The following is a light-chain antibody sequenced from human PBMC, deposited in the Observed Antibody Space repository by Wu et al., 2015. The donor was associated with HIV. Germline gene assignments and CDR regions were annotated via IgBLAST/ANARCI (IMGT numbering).Light chain of an antibody. CDR3: QQYNNWPPWT. J-gene: IGKJ1*01. CDR2: DAS. V-gene: IGKV3-15*01. Sequence: MVMTQSPAILSVSLGERATLSCRASQSVSSNLAWYQQKPGQAPRLLIYDASTRATGIPARFSGSGSGTEFTLTISSLQSEDFAVYYCQQYNNWPPWTFGQGTKVEVK. CDR1: QSVSSN.